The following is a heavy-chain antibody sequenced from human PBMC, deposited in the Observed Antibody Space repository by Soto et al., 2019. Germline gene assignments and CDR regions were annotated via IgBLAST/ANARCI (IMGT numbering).Heavy chain of an antibody. J-gene: IGHJ6*02. D-gene: IGHD3-3*01. Sequence: PGGSLRLSCAASGFTFSSYAMHWVRQAPGKGLEWVAVISYDGSNKYYADSVKGRFNISRDNSKNTLYLQMNSLRAEDTAVYYCASDTYYDFWSGYYVVGMDVWGQGTTVTVSS. CDR2: ISYDGSNK. CDR1: GFTFSSYA. CDR3: ASDTYYDFWSGYYVVGMDV. V-gene: IGHV3-30-3*01.